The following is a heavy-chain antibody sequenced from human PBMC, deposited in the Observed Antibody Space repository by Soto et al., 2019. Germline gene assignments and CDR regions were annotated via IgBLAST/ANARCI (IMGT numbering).Heavy chain of an antibody. CDR2: INAGNGNT. Sequence: QVQLVQSGAEEKKPGASVKVSCKASGYTFTSHAMHWVRQAPGQRLEWMGWINAGNGNTKYSQKFQGRVTITTDTSXXTADIERRSRSSADTAVYYCARDGIAAAGTSWFDPWGQGTLVTVSS. J-gene: IGHJ5*02. V-gene: IGHV1-3*05. CDR1: GYTFTSHA. CDR3: ARDGIAAAGTSWFDP. D-gene: IGHD6-13*01.